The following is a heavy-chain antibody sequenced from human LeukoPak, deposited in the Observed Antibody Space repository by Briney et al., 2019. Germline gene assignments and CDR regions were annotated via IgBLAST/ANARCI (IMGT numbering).Heavy chain of an antibody. V-gene: IGHV4-61*05. CDR3: ARRGGSGSSYCFDP. J-gene: IGHJ5*02. D-gene: IGHD1-26*01. Sequence: SETLSLTCTVSGGSISSSSYYWGWIRQPPGKGLEWIGYVYASGSTKYNPSLNSRVTISLDRSKSQFSLRLSSVTVADTAVYYCARRGGSGSSYCFDPWGQGTLVTVSS. CDR1: GGSISSSSYY. CDR2: VYASGST.